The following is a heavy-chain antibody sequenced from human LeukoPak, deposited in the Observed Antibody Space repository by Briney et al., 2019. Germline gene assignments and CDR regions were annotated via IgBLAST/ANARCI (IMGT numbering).Heavy chain of an antibody. Sequence: GGSLRLSCAASGFTFSSYGMHWVRQAPGKGLEWVAFIRYDGSNKYYADSVKGRFTISRDNSKNTLYLQMNSLRAEDTAVYYWAKDKPEWYNWKNWFDPWGQGTLVTVSS. CDR2: IRYDGSNK. J-gene: IGHJ5*02. D-gene: IGHD1-20*01. V-gene: IGHV3-30*02. CDR3: AKDKPEWYNWKNWFDP. CDR1: GFTFSSYG.